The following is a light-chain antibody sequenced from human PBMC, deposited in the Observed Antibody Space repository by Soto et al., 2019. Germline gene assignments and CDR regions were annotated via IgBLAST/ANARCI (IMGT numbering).Light chain of an antibody. Sequence: DIQMTQSPFSLSASVGDRVTIACRASQSISGYLNWYQQKPGKAPKLLIYAAFGLQGGVPSRFSGSGSETDFSLTISSLQPEDFATYYCQQSSSTPWTFGQGTKVEIK. V-gene: IGKV1-39*01. J-gene: IGKJ1*01. CDR1: QSISGY. CDR3: QQSSSTPWT. CDR2: AAF.